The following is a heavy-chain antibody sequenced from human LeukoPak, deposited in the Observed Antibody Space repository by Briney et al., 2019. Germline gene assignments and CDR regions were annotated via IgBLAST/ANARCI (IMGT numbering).Heavy chain of an antibody. J-gene: IGHJ6*03. Sequence: ASVKVSCKASGYTFTSYYMHWVRQAPGQGLEWMGWINPNSGGTNYAQKFQGRVTMTRDTSISTAYMELSRLRSDDTAVYYCARSGLGSYYYMDVWGKGTTVTVSS. CDR2: INPNSGGT. CDR3: ARSGLGSYYYMDV. CDR1: GYTFTSYY. V-gene: IGHV1-2*02. D-gene: IGHD3/OR15-3a*01.